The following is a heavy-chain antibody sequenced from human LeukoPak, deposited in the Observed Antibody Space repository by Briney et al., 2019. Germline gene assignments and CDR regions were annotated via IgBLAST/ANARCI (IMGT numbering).Heavy chain of an antibody. J-gene: IGHJ4*02. CDR3: AKSNTQVYSSGYYPTDY. V-gene: IGHV3-23*01. CDR1: GFTFSSYA. CDR2: ISGSGDNT. D-gene: IGHD3-22*01. Sequence: GGSLRLSCAASGFTFSSYAMNWVRQAPGKGLEWVSVISGSGDNTYYADSVKGRFTISRDSSKNTLYLQMNSLRVEDTAVYYCAKSNTQVYSSGYYPTDYWGQGTLVTVSS.